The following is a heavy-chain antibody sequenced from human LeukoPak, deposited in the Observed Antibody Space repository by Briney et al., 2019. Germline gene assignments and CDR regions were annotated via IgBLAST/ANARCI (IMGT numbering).Heavy chain of an antibody. J-gene: IGHJ4*02. Sequence: PGGSLRLSCAASGFTFNSYWMHWVRQVPGKGLVWVSRINSDGSRTNYVDSAKGRFTISRDNAKNTVFLQMNSLRVEDTAVYYCARGNFYSGSGSSPLDYWGQGTLVTVSS. CDR3: ARGNFYSGSGSSPLDY. CDR1: GFTFNSYW. V-gene: IGHV3-74*01. D-gene: IGHD3-10*01. CDR2: INSDGSRT.